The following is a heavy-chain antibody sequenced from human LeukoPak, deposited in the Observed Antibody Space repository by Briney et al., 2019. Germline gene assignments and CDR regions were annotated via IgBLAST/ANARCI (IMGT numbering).Heavy chain of an antibody. V-gene: IGHV4-39*01. D-gene: IGHD3-16*01. CDR1: GASISSGRYY. J-gene: IGHJ4*02. Sequence: PSETLSLTCSVSGASISSGRYYWGWIRQPPGKGLEWIGTIHYPGTPTFYNPSLESRVSLFSDTSRNQFSLRLRSVTAADTAVYYCAAGGDDAKAGYWGQGTLVTVSS. CDR2: IHYPGTPT. CDR3: AAGGDDAKAGY.